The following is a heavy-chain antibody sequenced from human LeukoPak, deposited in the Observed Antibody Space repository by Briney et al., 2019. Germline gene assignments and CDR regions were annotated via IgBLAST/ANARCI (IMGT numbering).Heavy chain of an antibody. CDR2: ISYSGTP. J-gene: IGHJ4*02. D-gene: IGHD4-17*01. V-gene: IGHV4-30-4*08. CDR3: ARDRYGDFEDY. Sequence: SETLSLTCNVSGGSINTANYYWTWIRQPPGKGLERIGYISYSGTPYYNPSLNSRVTISLDTSKNQFSLRLNSVTAADTAMYYCARDRYGDFEDYWGQGTLVTDSS. CDR1: GGSINTANYY.